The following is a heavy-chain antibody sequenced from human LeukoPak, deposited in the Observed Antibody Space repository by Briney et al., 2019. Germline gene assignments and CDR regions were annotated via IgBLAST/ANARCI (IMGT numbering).Heavy chain of an antibody. CDR2: ISYDGSDK. CDR3: AKDIRNDRFGGPGKY. J-gene: IGHJ4*02. V-gene: IGHV3-30*18. Sequence: GGSLRLSCVVSGFTFSAYAMHWVRQAPGKGLEWVAIISYDGSDKYYADSVKGRFTISRDNSKNTLYLQMNSLRAEDTAVYYCAKDIRNDRFGGPGKYWGQGTLVTVSS. D-gene: IGHD3-10*01. CDR1: GFTFSAYA.